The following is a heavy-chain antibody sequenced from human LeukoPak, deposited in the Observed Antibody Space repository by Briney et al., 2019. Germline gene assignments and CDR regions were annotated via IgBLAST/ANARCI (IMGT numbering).Heavy chain of an antibody. CDR3: ARHAGLYSSGWYEYRGALNGGYFDY. V-gene: IGHV3-48*04. D-gene: IGHD6-19*01. CDR2: ISSYSTTT. CDR1: GFTFSSYS. J-gene: IGHJ4*02. Sequence: PGGSLRLSCAASGFTFSSYSMNWVRQAPGKGLEWLSYISSYSTTTYYADSVKGRFTISRDNAKNSLYLQMNSLRAEDTAVYYCARHAGLYSSGWYEYRGALNGGYFDYWGQGTLVTVSS.